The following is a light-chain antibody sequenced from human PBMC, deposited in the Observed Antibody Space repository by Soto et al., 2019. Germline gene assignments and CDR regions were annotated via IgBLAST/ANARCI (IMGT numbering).Light chain of an antibody. J-gene: IGKJ1*01. CDR1: QSISSW. CDR3: QQYNSYSWT. CDR2: DAS. V-gene: IGKV1-5*01. Sequence: DIQMTQSPSTLSASVGDRVTITCRASQSISSWLAWYQQKPGKAPKLLIYDASSLESGVPSRFSGSGSGTEFILTISSLQPDDFATDYCQQYNSYSWTVGQGTKVEIK.